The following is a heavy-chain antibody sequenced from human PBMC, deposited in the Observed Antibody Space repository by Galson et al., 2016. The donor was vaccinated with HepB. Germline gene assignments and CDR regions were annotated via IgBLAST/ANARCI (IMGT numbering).Heavy chain of an antibody. Sequence: SLRLSCAGSGFTLSRHSMNWVRQAPGKGLEWISYISITSTTKYYADSVKGRFTISRDNAKNSLYLQMNSLRDEDTAVYYCARDDRWYYYDSSGYYYGAFDMWGQGTMVAVSS. V-gene: IGHV3-48*02. D-gene: IGHD3-22*01. J-gene: IGHJ3*02. CDR1: GFTLSRHS. CDR2: ISITSTTK. CDR3: ARDDRWYYYDSSGYYYGAFDM.